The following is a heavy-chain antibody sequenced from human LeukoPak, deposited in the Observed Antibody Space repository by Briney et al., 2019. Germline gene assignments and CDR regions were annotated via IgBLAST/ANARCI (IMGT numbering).Heavy chain of an antibody. CDR2: IIPIFGTA. V-gene: IGHV1-69*05. CDR3: ARTGGYCSSTSCSLDY. D-gene: IGHD2-2*01. J-gene: IGHJ4*02. Sequence: SVKVSCKASGGTFSSYAISWVRQAPGQGLEWMGGIIPIFGTANYAQKFQGRVTITTDEFTSTAYMELSSLRSEDTAVYYCARTGGYCSSTSCSLDYWGQGTLVTVSS. CDR1: GGTFSSYA.